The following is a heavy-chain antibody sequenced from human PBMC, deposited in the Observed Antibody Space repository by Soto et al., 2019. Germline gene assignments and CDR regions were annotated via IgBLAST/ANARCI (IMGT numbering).Heavy chain of an antibody. CDR1: GGSFSGYY. Sequence: QVQLQQWGAGLLKPSETLSLTCAVYGGSFSGYYWSWIRQPPGKGLEWIGEINHSGSTNYNPSLKSRVTRSVDTSKNQFSLTLSSVTAADTAVYYCARATSLAAAGNVDFDYWGQGTLVTVSS. CDR3: ARATSLAAAGNVDFDY. V-gene: IGHV4-34*01. CDR2: INHSGST. J-gene: IGHJ4*02. D-gene: IGHD6-13*01.